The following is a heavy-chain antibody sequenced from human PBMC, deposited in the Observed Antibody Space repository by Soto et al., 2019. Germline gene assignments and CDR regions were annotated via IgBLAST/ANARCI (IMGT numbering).Heavy chain of an antibody. J-gene: IGHJ6*02. CDR3: ARGGCSSTSCQESYYYYGMDV. CDR2: IIPIFGTA. CDR1: GGTFSSYA. D-gene: IGHD2-2*01. V-gene: IGHV1-69*06. Sequence: SVKVSCKASGGTFSSYAISWVRQAPGQGLEWMGGIIPIFGTANYAQKFQGRVTITADKSTSTAYMELSSLRSEDTAVYYCARGGCSSTSCQESYYYYGMDVWGQGTTVTVSS.